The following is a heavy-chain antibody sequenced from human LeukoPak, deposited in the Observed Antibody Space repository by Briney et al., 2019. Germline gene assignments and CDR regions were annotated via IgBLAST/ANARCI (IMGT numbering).Heavy chain of an antibody. CDR1: GDSISSSHW. V-gene: IGHV4-4*02. Sequence: SETLSLTCAVSGDSISSSHWWSWVRQSPGKGLEWIGEIYHSGNTNYNPSLKSRVAISLDTSKNQFSLKLTSVTAADAAVYYCARDVPTVQLWRTDAFDIWGQGTMVTVSS. D-gene: IGHD5-18*01. J-gene: IGHJ3*02. CDR3: ARDVPTVQLWRTDAFDI. CDR2: IYHSGNT.